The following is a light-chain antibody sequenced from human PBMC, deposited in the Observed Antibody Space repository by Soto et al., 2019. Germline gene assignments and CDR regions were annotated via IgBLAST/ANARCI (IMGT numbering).Light chain of an antibody. CDR2: AAS. V-gene: IGKV1-39*01. Sequence: DIPMTQSPSSLSASVGDRVTITCRASQSSSSYLNWYQQKPGKAPKILMYAASSLQSGVPSRFSGSGSGTDFTLTISSLQPEDFATYYCQQSYSTPPTFGQGTKLEIK. J-gene: IGKJ2*01. CDR1: QSSSSY. CDR3: QQSYSTPPT.